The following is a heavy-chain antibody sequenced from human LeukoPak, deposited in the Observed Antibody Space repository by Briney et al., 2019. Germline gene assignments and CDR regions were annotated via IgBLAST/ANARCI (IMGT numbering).Heavy chain of an antibody. V-gene: IGHV1-69*01. CDR1: GGTFSSYA. CDR2: IIPIFGTA. Sequence: ASVKVSCKASGGTFSSYAISWVRQAPGQGLEWMGGIIPIFGTANYAQKFQGRVTITADESTSTAYMEPSSLRSEDTAVYYCAREGGLSSSWFDYWGQGTLVTVSS. J-gene: IGHJ4*02. D-gene: IGHD6-13*01. CDR3: AREGGLSSSWFDY.